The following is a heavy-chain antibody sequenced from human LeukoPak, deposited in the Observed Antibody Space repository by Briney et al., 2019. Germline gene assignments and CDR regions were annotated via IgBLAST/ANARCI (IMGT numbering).Heavy chain of an antibody. CDR2: IKQDGSEK. J-gene: IGHJ6*03. CDR3: ARAIRGYSYGSYYYYYYMDV. CDR1: GFTFSSYW. D-gene: IGHD5-18*01. V-gene: IGHV3-7*04. Sequence: PGGSLRLSCAASGFTFSSYWMSWVRQAPGKGLEWVANIKQDGSEKYYVDSVKGRFTIFRDNAKNSLYLQMNSLRAEDTAVYYCARAIRGYSYGSYYYYYYMDVWGKGTTVTVSS.